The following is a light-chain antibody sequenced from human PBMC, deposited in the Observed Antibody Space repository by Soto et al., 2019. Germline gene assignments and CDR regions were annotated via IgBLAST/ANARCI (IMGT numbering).Light chain of an antibody. J-gene: IGKJ2*01. CDR2: DTF. Sequence: EVVLTQSPATLSLSPGTGATLSCRASQIVTSSLAWYQQRPGLSPRLLIYDTFTRATGIPARFSATGAGTDFTLTIGSLEPEDSAVYFCQLRSDWPPTYTFGQGTKLE. CDR3: QLRSDWPPTYT. V-gene: IGKV3-11*01. CDR1: QIVTSS.